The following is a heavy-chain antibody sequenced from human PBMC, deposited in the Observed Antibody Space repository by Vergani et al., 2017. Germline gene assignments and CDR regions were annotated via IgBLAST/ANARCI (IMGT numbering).Heavy chain of an antibody. CDR1: GGTFSSYA. CDR2: IIPIFGTA. Sequence: QVQLVQSGAEVKKPGSSVKVSCKASGGTFSSYAISWVRQAPGQGLEWMGGIIPIFGTANYAQKFQGRVTITAAESTSTAYMGLSSLRSEDTAVYYCARVSPXVYCSGGSCYSPNWYFDLWGRGTLVTVSS. V-gene: IGHV1-69*01. D-gene: IGHD2-15*01. CDR3: ARVSPXVYCSGGSCYSPNWYFDL. J-gene: IGHJ2*01.